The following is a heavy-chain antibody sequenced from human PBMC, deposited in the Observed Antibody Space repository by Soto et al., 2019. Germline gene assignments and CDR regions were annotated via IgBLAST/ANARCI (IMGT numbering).Heavy chain of an antibody. CDR3: ARELVVAATLDD. Sequence: PSETLSLTCTVSGGSISSGDYYWSWIRQPPGKGLEWIGYIYYSGSTYYNPSLKSRVTISVDTSKNQFSLKLSSVTAADTAVYYCARELVVAATLDDWGQGTLVTVSS. V-gene: IGHV4-30-4*01. CDR1: GGSISSGDYY. J-gene: IGHJ4*02. D-gene: IGHD2-15*01. CDR2: IYYSGST.